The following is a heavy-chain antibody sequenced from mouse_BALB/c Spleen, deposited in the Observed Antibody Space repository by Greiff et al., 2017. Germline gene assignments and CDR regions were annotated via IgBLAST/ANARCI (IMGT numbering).Heavy chain of an antibody. CDR1: GFTFSSYA. D-gene: IGHD2-12*01. CDR3: AREIRRDYYAMDY. J-gene: IGHJ4*01. CDR2: ISSGGSYT. V-gene: IGHV5-9-3*01. Sequence: EVQVVESGGGLVKPGGSLKLSCAASGFTFSSYAMSWVRQTPEKRLAWVATISSGGSYTYYPDSVKGRFTISRDNAKNTLYLQMSSLRSEDTAMYYCAREIRRDYYAMDYWGQGTAVTVSS.